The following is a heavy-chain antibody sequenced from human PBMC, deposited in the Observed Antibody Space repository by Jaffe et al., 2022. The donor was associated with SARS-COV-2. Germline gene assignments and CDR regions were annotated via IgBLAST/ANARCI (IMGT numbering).Heavy chain of an antibody. D-gene: IGHD3-3*01. Sequence: EVQLVESGGGLVKPGGSLRLSCAASGFTFSNAWMSWVRQAPGKGLEWVGRIKSKTDGGTTDYAAPVKGRFTISRDDSKNTLYLQMNSLKTEDTAVYYCTTGQTPEFGPVAYYYYGMDVWGQGTTVTVSS. CDR2: IKSKTDGGTT. CDR1: GFTFSNAW. J-gene: IGHJ6*02. CDR3: TTGQTPEFGPVAYYYYGMDV. V-gene: IGHV3-15*01.